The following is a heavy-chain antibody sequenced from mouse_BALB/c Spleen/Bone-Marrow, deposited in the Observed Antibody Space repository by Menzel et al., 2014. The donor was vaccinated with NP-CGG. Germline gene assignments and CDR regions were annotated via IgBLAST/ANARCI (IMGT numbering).Heavy chain of an antibody. D-gene: IGHD2-4*01. CDR2: IWAGGST. V-gene: IGHV2-9*02. Sequence: VKLMESGPGLVAPSQSLSITCTVSGFSLTSYGVHWVRQPPGKGLEWLGVIWAGGSTNYNSALMSRLSISKNNSKSQVFLKMNSLQTDDTAMYYCARSTMITEGFAYWGQGTLVTVSA. CDR1: GFSLTSYG. CDR3: ARSTMITEGFAY. J-gene: IGHJ3*01.